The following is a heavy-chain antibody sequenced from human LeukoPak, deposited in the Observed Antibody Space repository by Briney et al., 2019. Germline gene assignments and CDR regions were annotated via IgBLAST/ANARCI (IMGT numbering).Heavy chain of an antibody. Sequence: SETLSLTCTVSGGSISSSSYYWGWIRQPPGKGLEWIGSIYYSGSTYYNPSLKSRVTISVDTSKNQFSLKLSSVTAADTAVYYCATLLLWFGELRGGYFDYWGQGTLVTVSS. V-gene: IGHV4-39*07. D-gene: IGHD3-10*01. CDR1: GGSISSSSYY. CDR2: IYYSGST. CDR3: ATLLLWFGELRGGYFDY. J-gene: IGHJ4*02.